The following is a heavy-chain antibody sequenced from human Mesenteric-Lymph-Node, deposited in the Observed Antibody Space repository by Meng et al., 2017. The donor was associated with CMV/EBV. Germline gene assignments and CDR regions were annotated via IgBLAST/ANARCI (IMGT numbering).Heavy chain of an antibody. CDR2: MNPNSGHT. D-gene: IGHD2-15*01. CDR1: GYTFTDYD. V-gene: IGHV1-8*02. J-gene: IGHJ5*02. CDR3: ARDGYCSGGSCYSWFDP. Sequence: ASVKVSCKASGYTFTDYDINWVRQATGQGLEWMGWMNPNSGHTGYAQKFQGRVTMTRDTSISTAYMELSRLRSDDTAVYYCARDGYCSGGSCYSWFDPWGQGTLVTVSS.